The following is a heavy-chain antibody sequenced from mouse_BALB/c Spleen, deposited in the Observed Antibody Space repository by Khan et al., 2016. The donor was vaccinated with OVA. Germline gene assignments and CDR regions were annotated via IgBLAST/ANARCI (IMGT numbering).Heavy chain of an antibody. CDR1: GYSITSGYG. D-gene: IGHD1-2*01. CDR3: ARTARIKY. V-gene: IGHV3-2*02. Sequence: EVQLQESGPGLVKPSQSLSLTCTVTGYSITSGYGWNLIRQFPGNKLEWMGYISYSGSTNYNPSLKSRISITRDTSKNQFFLQLNAVTTEDTATYYCARTARIKYWGQGTTLTVSS. CDR2: ISYSGST. J-gene: IGHJ2*01.